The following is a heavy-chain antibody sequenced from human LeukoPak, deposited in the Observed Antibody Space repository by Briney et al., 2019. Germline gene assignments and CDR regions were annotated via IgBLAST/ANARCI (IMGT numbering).Heavy chain of an antibody. Sequence: GGSVKVSCKASGGTFSSDAISGVRQAPGQGLEWMGGIIPIFGTANYAQKFQCRVTITADESTSKAYMELSSLRSEDTAVYYCARGEPIAARSLDYWGQGTLVTVSS. D-gene: IGHD6-6*01. V-gene: IGHV1-69*01. CDR2: IIPIFGTA. CDR3: ARGEPIAARSLDY. J-gene: IGHJ4*02. CDR1: GGTFSSDA.